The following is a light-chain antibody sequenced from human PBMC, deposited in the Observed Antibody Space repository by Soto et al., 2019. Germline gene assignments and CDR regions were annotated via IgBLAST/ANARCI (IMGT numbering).Light chain of an antibody. CDR3: QHYNDWPPAFT. J-gene: IGKJ3*01. CDR1: QSLSRN. CDR2: GAS. V-gene: IGKV3-15*01. Sequence: EILMTQSPATLSVSPGERATLSCRASQSLSRNLAWYQQKPGQAPRLLIYGASTRASGSPARFSGSGSGTEFTLTISRLQSEDFALYYCQHYNDWPPAFTFGPGTKVDL.